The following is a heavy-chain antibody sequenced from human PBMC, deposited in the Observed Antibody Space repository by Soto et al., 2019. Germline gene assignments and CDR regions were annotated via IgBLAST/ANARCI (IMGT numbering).Heavy chain of an antibody. CDR1: GDSISSRNW. CDR2: IHHSGST. J-gene: IGHJ5*02. D-gene: IGHD2-8*01. CDR3: ARRKLEMMYVGLFDP. V-gene: IGHV4-4*02. Sequence: QVQLQESGPGLEKPSETLSLTCAVSGDSISSRNWWSWVRQTPGKGLEYIGEIHHSGSTNYNPSLKSRVTMSVDKSKNQFSLNLNSVTAADTAIYYCARRKLEMMYVGLFDPWGQGTLVTVSS.